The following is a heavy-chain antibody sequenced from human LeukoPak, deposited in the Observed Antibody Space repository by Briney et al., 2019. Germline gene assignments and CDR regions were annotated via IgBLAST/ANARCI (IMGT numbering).Heavy chain of an antibody. CDR3: ARVLPRKSRSTTMVRGLDGMDV. CDR2: INHSGST. CDR1: GGSFSGYY. D-gene: IGHD3-10*01. Sequence: SETLSLTCAVYGGSFSGYYWSWIRQPPGKGLEWIGEINHSGSTNYNPSLKSRVTISVDTSKNQFSLKLSSVTAADTAVYYCARVLPRKSRSTTMVRGLDGMDVWGKGTTVTVSS. V-gene: IGHV4-34*01. J-gene: IGHJ6*04.